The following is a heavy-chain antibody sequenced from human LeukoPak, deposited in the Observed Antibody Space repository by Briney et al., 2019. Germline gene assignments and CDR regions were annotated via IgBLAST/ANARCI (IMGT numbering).Heavy chain of an antibody. J-gene: IGHJ6*04. CDR2: ISSSGSTI. V-gene: IGHV3-48*03. Sequence: GGSLRLSCAASGFTFSSYEMSWVRQAPGKGLEWVSYISSSGSTIYYADSVKGRFTISRDNAKNSLYLQMNSLRAEDTAVYYCAELGITMIGGVWGKGTTVTVSA. D-gene: IGHD3-10*02. CDR3: AELGITMIGGV. CDR1: GFTFSSYE.